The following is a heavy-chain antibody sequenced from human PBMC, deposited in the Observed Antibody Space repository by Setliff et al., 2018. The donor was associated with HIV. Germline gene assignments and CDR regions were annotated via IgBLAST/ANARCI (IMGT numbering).Heavy chain of an antibody. J-gene: IGHJ3*02. CDR2: IHYSGST. Sequence: SETLSLTCTVSGDSITGSHYYWGWIRQPPGKGLEWIASIHYSGSTYDSPSVRSRVAIFVDTSKNQFSLRLNSVTATEAAMYYCSRSGIGYGGDSNTFDSWGQGTLVTVSS. CDR1: GDSITGSHYY. V-gene: IGHV4-39*01. D-gene: IGHD2-21*02. CDR3: SRSGIGYGGDSNTFDS.